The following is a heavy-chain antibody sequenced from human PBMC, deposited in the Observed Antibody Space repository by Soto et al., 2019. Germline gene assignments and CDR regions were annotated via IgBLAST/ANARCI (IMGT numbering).Heavy chain of an antibody. CDR1: GFTFSSYG. J-gene: IGHJ6*02. V-gene: IGHV3-30*03. D-gene: IGHD3-3*01. Sequence: GGSLRLSCAASGFTFSSYGMHWVRQAPGKGLEWVAVISYDGSNKYYADSVKGRFTISRDNSKNTLYLQMNSLRAEDTAVYYCARAVLRFLEWSRPYYGMDVWGQGTTVTVSS. CDR2: ISYDGSNK. CDR3: ARAVLRFLEWSRPYYGMDV.